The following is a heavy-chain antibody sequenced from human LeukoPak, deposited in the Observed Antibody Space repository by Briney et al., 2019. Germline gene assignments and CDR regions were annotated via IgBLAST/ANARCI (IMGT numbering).Heavy chain of an antibody. Sequence: GGSLRLSCTASGFTFGDYAMNWVRQAPGKGLEWVSYISSSGSTIYYADSVKGRFTISRDNAKNSLYLQMNSLRAEDTAVYYCAELGITMIGGVWGKGTTVTVSS. J-gene: IGHJ6*04. CDR1: GFTFGDYA. D-gene: IGHD3-10*02. V-gene: IGHV3-48*03. CDR3: AELGITMIGGV. CDR2: ISSSGSTI.